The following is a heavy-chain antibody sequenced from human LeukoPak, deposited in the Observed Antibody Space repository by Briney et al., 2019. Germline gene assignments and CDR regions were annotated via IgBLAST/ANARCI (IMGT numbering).Heavy chain of an antibody. V-gene: IGHV3-43D*03. CDR1: GFTFDDHA. J-gene: IGHJ6*03. D-gene: IGHD2-15*01. CDR3: ARVLRYCSGGNCYSGGLGYMDV. Sequence: AGGSLRLSCAASGFTFDDHAMLWVRQAPGKGLEWVSLISWDGGSTYYADSVKGRFTISRDNAKNSLFLQMNSLRAEDTAVYYCARVLRYCSGGNCYSGGLGYMDVWGKGTTVTISS. CDR2: ISWDGGST.